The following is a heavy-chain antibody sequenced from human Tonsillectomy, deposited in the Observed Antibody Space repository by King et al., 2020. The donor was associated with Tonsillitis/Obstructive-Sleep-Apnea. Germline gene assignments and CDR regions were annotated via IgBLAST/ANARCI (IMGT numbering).Heavy chain of an antibody. CDR2: INHSGST. CDR3: ARGRRGGVATYYYYMDV. D-gene: IGHD3-16*01. CDR1: GGSFSGYY. J-gene: IGHJ6*03. Sequence: VQLQQWGAGLLKPSETLSLTCAVYGGSFSGYYWSWIRQPPGKGLEWIGEINHSGSTNYNPSLKSRVTISVDTSKNQFSLKLSSVTAADTAVYYCARGRRGGVATYYYYMDVWGKGTTVTVSS. V-gene: IGHV4-34*01.